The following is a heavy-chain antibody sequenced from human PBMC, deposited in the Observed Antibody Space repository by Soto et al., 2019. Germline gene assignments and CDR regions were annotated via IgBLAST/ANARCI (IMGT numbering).Heavy chain of an antibody. D-gene: IGHD3-3*01. J-gene: IGHJ3*01. CDR1: GYTFTGYH. CDR3: ARDRRFYESVSYETANFAFDV. V-gene: IGHV1-2*02. Sequence: ASVKVSCKASGYTFTGYHMHWVRQAPGQGLEWMGWINPNSGGTNYAQKFQGRVTMTRDTSISTAYMEVSRLRSDDTAVYYCARDRRFYESVSYETANFAFDVGGQGKLV. CDR2: INPNSGGT.